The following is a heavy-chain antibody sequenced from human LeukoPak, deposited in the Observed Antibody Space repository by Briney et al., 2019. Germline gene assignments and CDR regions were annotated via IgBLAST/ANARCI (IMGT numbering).Heavy chain of an antibody. V-gene: IGHV1-46*01. CDR2: INPSGGST. CDR1: GYTLTSYY. J-gene: IGHJ4*02. Sequence: ASVKVSCKASGYTLTSYYMHWVRQAPGQGLEWMGIINPSGGSTSYAQKFQGRVTMTRDTSTSTVYMELSGLRSEDTAVYYCARAGVVVAAYDYWGQGTLVTVSS. CDR3: ARAGVVVAAYDY. D-gene: IGHD2-15*01.